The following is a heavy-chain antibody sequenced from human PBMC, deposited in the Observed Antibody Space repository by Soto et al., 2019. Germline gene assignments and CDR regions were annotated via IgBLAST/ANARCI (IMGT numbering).Heavy chain of an antibody. J-gene: IGHJ4*02. V-gene: IGHV3-9*01. Sequence: EVQLVESGGGLVQPGRSLRLSCAASGFTFDNCGMHWVRQAPGKGLEWVAGISWDSSTIGYADSVKGRFIISRDDAKNSLYMHMDSLRGEDTALYYCVQGRYPTMATPLDHWGQGTQVIVSS. CDR2: ISWDSSTI. D-gene: IGHD2-15*01. CDR1: GFTFDNCG. CDR3: VQGRYPTMATPLDH.